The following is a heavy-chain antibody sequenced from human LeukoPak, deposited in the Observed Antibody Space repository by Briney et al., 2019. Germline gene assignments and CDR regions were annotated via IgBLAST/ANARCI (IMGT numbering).Heavy chain of an antibody. CDR2: ISASGDST. D-gene: IGHD4-23*01. J-gene: IGHJ4*02. CDR3: AEDPISSAYYGGDY. CDR1: GLTFSSYA. V-gene: IGHV3-23*01. Sequence: GGSLRLSCAASGLTFSSYAWSWFRQAPGKGLEGVSTISASGDSTYYPDSVKGRFTISRDSSKNTLYLQMNSLRAEDTAVYYCAEDPISSAYYGGDYWGQGTLVTVSS.